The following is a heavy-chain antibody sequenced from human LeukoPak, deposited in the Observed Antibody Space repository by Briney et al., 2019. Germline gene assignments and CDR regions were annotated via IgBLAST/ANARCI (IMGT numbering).Heavy chain of an antibody. CDR1: GFTFSNYG. V-gene: IGHV3-30*02. Sequence: PGGSLRLSCAASGFTFSNYGMHWVRQAPGKGLEWVAFIYYHGNNKNYADFVKGRFTISRDNSKNTLFLQMNSLRAEDTAVYYCARGNYYGSGCDFWGQGFPVTVSS. CDR2: IYYHGNNK. D-gene: IGHD3-10*01. J-gene: IGHJ4*02. CDR3: ARGNYYGSGCDF.